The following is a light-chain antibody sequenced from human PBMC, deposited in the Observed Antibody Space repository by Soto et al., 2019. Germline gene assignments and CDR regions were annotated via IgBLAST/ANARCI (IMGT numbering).Light chain of an antibody. CDR3: QQYNNWPPKT. V-gene: IGKV3-15*01. CDR1: QSVSSN. Sequence: EIVMTQSPATLSVSPGERATLSCRASQSVSSNLAWYQQKPGQAPRLLIYDASTRATGIPARFSGSGSGTEFTLHISSLQSEDFAVYYCQQYNNWPPKTFGQGTKVEIK. J-gene: IGKJ1*01. CDR2: DAS.